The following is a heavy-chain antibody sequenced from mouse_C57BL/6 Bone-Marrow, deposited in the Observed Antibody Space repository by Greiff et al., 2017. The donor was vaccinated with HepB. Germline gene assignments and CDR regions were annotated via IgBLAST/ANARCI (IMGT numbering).Heavy chain of an antibody. D-gene: IGHD2-3*01. CDR1: GFSLTSYG. CDR2: IWRGGST. Sequence: VQLQQSGPGLVQPSQSLSITCTVSGFSLTSYGVHWVRQSPGKGLEWLGVIWRGGSTDYNAAFMSRLSITKDNSKSQVFFKMNSLQADDTAIYYCATHKKTHYDGYYRGYFDVWGTGTTVTVSS. V-gene: IGHV2-5*01. J-gene: IGHJ1*03. CDR3: ATHKKTHYDGYYRGYFDV.